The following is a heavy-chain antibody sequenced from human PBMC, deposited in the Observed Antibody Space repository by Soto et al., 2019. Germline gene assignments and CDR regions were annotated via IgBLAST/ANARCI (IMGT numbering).Heavy chain of an antibody. CDR2: INHSGST. CDR1: GGSFSGYY. CDR3: ARVATLLVAARTYYYYGMDV. D-gene: IGHD6-6*01. Sequence: LSLTCAVYGGSFSGYYWSWIRQPPGKGPEWIGEINHSGSTNYNPSLKSRVTISVDTSKNQFSLKLSSVTAADTAVYYCARVATLLVAARTYYYYGMDVWGQGTTVTVS. V-gene: IGHV4-34*01. J-gene: IGHJ6*02.